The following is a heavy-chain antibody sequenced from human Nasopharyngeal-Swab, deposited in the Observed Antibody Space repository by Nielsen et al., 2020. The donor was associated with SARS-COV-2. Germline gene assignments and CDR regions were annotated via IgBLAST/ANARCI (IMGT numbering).Heavy chain of an antibody. CDR1: GFTFSSYA. CDR2: ISGSGGST. V-gene: IGHV3-23*01. Sequence: LSLTCAASGFTFSSYAMSWVRQAPGKGLEWVSAISGSGGSTYYADSVKGRFTISKDNSKNTLYLQMNSLRAEDTAVYYCAKGRGADYWGQGTLVTVSS. CDR3: AKGRGADY. J-gene: IGHJ4*02. D-gene: IGHD3-10*01.